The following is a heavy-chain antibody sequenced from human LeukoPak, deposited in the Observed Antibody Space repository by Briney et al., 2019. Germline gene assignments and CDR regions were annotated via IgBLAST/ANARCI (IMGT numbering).Heavy chain of an antibody. J-gene: IGHJ2*01. Sequence: ASETLSLTCAVSGGSISSGGYSWSWIRQPPGKGLEWIGYIYHSGSTYYNPSLKSRVTISVDRSKNQFSLKLSSVTAADTAVYYCARAQEPRSENYYDGSSYWYFDLWGRGTLVTVSS. V-gene: IGHV4-30-2*01. CDR1: GGSISSGGYS. CDR2: IYHSGST. CDR3: ARAQEPRSENYYDGSSYWYFDL. D-gene: IGHD3-22*01.